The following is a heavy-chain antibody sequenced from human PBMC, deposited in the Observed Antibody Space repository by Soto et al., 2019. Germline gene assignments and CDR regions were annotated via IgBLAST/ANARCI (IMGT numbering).Heavy chain of an antibody. J-gene: IGHJ6*02. CDR2: IGRRSDI. CDR3: AREETAWPLAYGLDV. CDR1: GFSFSTYS. Sequence: LSCEASGFSFSTYSMHWVRQAPGKGLEWVSSIGRRSDIYYADSVKGRFTISRDNAKNSVSLQMNSLRDEDTAVYYCAREETAWPLAYGLDVWGQGTTVTVSS. V-gene: IGHV3-21*01. D-gene: IGHD2-21*02.